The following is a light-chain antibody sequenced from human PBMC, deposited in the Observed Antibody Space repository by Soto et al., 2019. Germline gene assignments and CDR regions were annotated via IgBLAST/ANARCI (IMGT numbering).Light chain of an antibody. CDR2: DAS. CDR1: QSVSSY. CDR3: QQRSNCPLT. Sequence: EIVWTQSPATLSLSPGERATLSCSASQSVSSYLAWYKQKPGQAPRLLIYDASNRATGIPARFSGSGSGTDFTLTMSSLEPEDFAVYYCQQRSNCPLTFGGGTEVEIK. V-gene: IGKV3-11*01. J-gene: IGKJ4*01.